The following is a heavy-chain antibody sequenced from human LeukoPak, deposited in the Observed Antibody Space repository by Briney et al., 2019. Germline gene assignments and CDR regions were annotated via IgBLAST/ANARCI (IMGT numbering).Heavy chain of an antibody. CDR2: IDYSGST. J-gene: IGHJ3*02. CDR1: GGSIGSYY. D-gene: IGHD2/OR15-2a*01. CDR3: ARRDFETFDI. V-gene: IGHV4-59*08. Sequence: SETLSLTCTVSGGSIGSYYWSWIRQPPGKGLEWIGYIDYSGSTNYNPSLKSRVTISVDTSKNQFSLKLSSVTAADTAVYYCARRDFETFDIWGQGAMVTVSS.